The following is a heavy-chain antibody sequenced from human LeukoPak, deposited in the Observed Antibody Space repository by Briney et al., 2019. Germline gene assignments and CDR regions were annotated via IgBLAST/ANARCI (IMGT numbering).Heavy chain of an antibody. CDR3: GTQRRSYGVLGY. Sequence: ASVKVSCKASGYTFTSYDINWVRQATGQGREWMGWMNPNSGNTGYAQKFQGRVTMTRNTSISTAYMELRSLTSADTAVYYFGTQRRSYGVLGYWGQATLVTVSS. V-gene: IGHV1-8*01. D-gene: IGHD5-18*01. J-gene: IGHJ4*02. CDR2: MNPNSGNT. CDR1: GYTFTSYD.